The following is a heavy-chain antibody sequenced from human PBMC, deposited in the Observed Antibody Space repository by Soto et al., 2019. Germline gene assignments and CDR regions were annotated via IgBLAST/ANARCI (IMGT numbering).Heavy chain of an antibody. CDR2: IYYSGNT. V-gene: IGHV4-31*03. Sequence: QVQLQESGPGLVKPSQTLSLTCTVSGGSISSGGYYWNWIRQPPGKGLEWIGYIYYSGNTYYNPTLKRRVSISVYTSKNQFSLKLDSVTSADTAVYYCARSVFPWGQGTLVTVSS. CDR3: ARSVFP. J-gene: IGHJ5*02. CDR1: GGSISSGGYY.